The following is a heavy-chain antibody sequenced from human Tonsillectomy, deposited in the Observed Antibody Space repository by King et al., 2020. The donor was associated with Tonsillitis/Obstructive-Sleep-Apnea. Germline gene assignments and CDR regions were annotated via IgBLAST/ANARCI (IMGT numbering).Heavy chain of an antibody. CDR2: MSFDGSNI. D-gene: IGHD3-16*01. J-gene: IGHJ3*01. CDR1: GFTFSSYG. Sequence: VQLVESGGGVVQPGRSLRLSCAASGFTFSSYGMHWVRQAPGKGLEWVAVMSFDGSNINYADSVRGRFTISSDNSKNTLYLQMNSLRAEETAVYYCAKKRPGGIWEAFDLWGLGTMVTVSS. V-gene: IGHV3-30*18. CDR3: AKKRPGGIWEAFDL.